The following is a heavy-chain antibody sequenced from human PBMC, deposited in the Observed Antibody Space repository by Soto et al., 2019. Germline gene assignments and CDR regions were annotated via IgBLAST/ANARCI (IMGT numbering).Heavy chain of an antibody. CDR2: INHSGST. D-gene: IGHD3-10*01. CDR1: GGSFSGYY. J-gene: IGHJ5*02. V-gene: IGHV4-34*01. CDR3: ARDGSGSKGWFDP. Sequence: PSETLSLTCTVDGGSFSGYYWSWIRQPPGKGLEWIGEINHSGSTNYNPSLKSRVTISVDTSKNQFSLKLSSVTAADTAVYYCARDGSGSKGWFDPWGQGTLVTVSS.